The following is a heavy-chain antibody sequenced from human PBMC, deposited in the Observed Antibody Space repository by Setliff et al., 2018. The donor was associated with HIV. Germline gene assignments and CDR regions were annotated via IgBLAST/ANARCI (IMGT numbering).Heavy chain of an antibody. J-gene: IGHJ6*02. Sequence: SVKVSCKASGGTFSSYAINWVRQAPGQGLEWMGGIIPVFDTANYAQKFQGRVTITADKSTSTAYMELSSLRAEDTSVYYCARGDAIVIGSVYDMDVWGQGTPVTVSS. CDR3: ARGDAIVIGSVYDMDV. CDR2: IIPVFDTA. V-gene: IGHV1-69*06. D-gene: IGHD3-22*01. CDR1: GGTFSSYA.